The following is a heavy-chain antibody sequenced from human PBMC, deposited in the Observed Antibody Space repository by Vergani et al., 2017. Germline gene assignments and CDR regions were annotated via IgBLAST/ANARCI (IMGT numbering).Heavy chain of an antibody. Sequence: EVQLLESGGGLVQPGGSLRLSCAASGFTFSSYAMSWVRQAPGKGLEWVSAISGSGGSKYYAASVKGRFTISRDNSKNTLYLQMNSLRAEDTAVYYCAKDRVGGVVPADAYYFDYWGQGTLVTVSS. D-gene: IGHD2-2*01. CDR3: AKDRVGGVVPADAYYFDY. CDR1: GFTFSSYA. V-gene: IGHV3-23*01. J-gene: IGHJ4*02. CDR2: ISGSGGSK.